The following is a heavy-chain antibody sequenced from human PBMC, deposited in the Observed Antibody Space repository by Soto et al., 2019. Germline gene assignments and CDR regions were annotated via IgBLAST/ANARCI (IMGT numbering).Heavy chain of an antibody. CDR3: AKGEVGYNSYYYYGMDV. V-gene: IGHV3-23*01. CDR2: ISGSGGST. D-gene: IGHD5-12*01. CDR1: GFTFSSYA. Sequence: VQLLESGGGLVQPGGSLRLSCAASGFTFSSYAMSWVRQAPGKGLEWVSAISGSGGSTYYADSVKGRFTISRDNSKNTLYLQMNSLRAEDTAVYYCAKGEVGYNSYYYYGMDVWGQGTTVTVSS. J-gene: IGHJ6*02.